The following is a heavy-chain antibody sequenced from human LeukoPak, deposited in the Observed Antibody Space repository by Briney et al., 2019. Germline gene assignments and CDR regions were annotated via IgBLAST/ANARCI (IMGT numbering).Heavy chain of an antibody. CDR2: IRYDGSNK. D-gene: IGHD4-11*01. Sequence: GGSLRLSCAASGFTCSSYGMHWVRQAPGKGLEWVAFIRYDGSNKYYADSVKGRFTISRDNSKNTLYLQMNSLRAEDTAVYYCAKDLADIDYSVDYWGQGTLVTVSS. CDR3: AKDLADIDYSVDY. V-gene: IGHV3-30*02. CDR1: GFTCSSYG. J-gene: IGHJ4*02.